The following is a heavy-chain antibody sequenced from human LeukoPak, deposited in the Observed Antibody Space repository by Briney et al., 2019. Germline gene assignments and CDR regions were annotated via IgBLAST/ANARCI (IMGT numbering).Heavy chain of an antibody. D-gene: IGHD2-2*01. CDR1: GYTFTSYG. Sequence: GASVKVSCKASGYTFTSYGIGWVRQAPGQGLEWMGWISAYNGNTNYAQKLQGRVTMTTDTSTSTAYMELRSLRSDDTAVYYCARGYCSSTSCPSYYYYGMDVWGQGTTVTVSS. CDR3: ARGYCSSTSCPSYYYYGMDV. V-gene: IGHV1-18*01. CDR2: ISAYNGNT. J-gene: IGHJ6*02.